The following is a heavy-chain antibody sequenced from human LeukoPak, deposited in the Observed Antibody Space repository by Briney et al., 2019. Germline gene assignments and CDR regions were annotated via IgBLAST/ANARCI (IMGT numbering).Heavy chain of an antibody. CDR3: AKDRDY. Sequence: PGGPLRLSCAASGFTFSSCAMSWVRQAPGKGLEWVSAISESGDATYYADSVRGRFTISRDNSKNTLYLQMNRLRVDDTAIYYCAKDRDYWGQGTLVTVSS. CDR1: GFTFSSCA. V-gene: IGHV3-23*01. CDR2: ISESGDAT. J-gene: IGHJ4*02.